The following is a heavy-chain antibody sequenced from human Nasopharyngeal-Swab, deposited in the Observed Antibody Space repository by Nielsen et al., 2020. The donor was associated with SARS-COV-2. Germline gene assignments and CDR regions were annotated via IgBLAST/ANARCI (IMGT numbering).Heavy chain of an antibody. CDR1: GFTFDDYA. Sequence: GGSLRLSCAASGFTFDDYAMHWVRQAPGKGLEWVSGISWNSGSIGYADSVKGRFTISRDNAKNSLYLEINSLRAEDTALYYCAKLWVYCSGGSCYDAEYFQHWGQGTLVTVSS. V-gene: IGHV3-9*01. D-gene: IGHD2-15*01. J-gene: IGHJ1*01. CDR3: AKLWVYCSGGSCYDAEYFQH. CDR2: ISWNSGSI.